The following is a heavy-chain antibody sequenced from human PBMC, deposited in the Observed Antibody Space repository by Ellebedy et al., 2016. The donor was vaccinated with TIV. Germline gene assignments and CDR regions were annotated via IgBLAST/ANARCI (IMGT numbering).Heavy chain of an antibody. D-gene: IGHD3-9*01. Sequence: MPSETLSLTCTVSGGSISSSSYYRGWIRQPPGQGLEWIGSIYYSGSTYYNPSLKSRVTISVDTSKNQFPLKPSAVTAADTAVYYCARLPSWDYDIFTGYPDAFDIWGQGTMVTVSS. CDR3: ARLPSWDYDIFTGYPDAFDI. V-gene: IGHV4-39*01. J-gene: IGHJ3*02. CDR2: IYYSGST. CDR1: GGSISSSSYY.